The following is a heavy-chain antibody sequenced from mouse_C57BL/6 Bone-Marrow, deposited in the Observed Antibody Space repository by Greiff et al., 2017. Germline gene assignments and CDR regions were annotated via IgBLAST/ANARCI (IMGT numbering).Heavy chain of an antibody. V-gene: IGHV10-3*01. D-gene: IGHD1-1*01. CDR1: GFTFNTYA. CDR2: IRSKSSNYAT. J-gene: IGHJ3*01. CDR3: LSDVVSYYGSSVFAY. Sequence: EVMLVESGGGLVQPKGSLKFSCAASGFTFNTYAMHWVRQAPEKGLEWVARIRSKSSNYATYYADSVQDRFTISRDDSQSMLYLQMNNMNTEDTAIYYYLSDVVSYYGSSVFAYWGQGTLLTVSA.